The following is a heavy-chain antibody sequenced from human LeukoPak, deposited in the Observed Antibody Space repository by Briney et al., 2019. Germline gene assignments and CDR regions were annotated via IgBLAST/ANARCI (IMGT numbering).Heavy chain of an antibody. D-gene: IGHD3-16*01. CDR2: IKQDGSEK. Sequence: GGSLRLSCAASGFTFSSYSMNWVRQAPGKGLEWVANIKQDGSEKYYVDSVKGRFTISRDNAKNSLYLQMNSLRAEDTAVYYCARDRYDYVWGSSRRNGHYFDYWGQGTLVTVSS. CDR1: GFTFSSYS. V-gene: IGHV3-7*03. J-gene: IGHJ4*02. CDR3: ARDRYDYVWGSSRRNGHYFDY.